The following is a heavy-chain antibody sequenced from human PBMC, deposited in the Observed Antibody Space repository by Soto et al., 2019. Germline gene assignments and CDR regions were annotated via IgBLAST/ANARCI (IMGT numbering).Heavy chain of an antibody. CDR3: AMLGGWSGGSSGMDV. CDR1: ELIFSDYH. CDR2: IRRKANSYTT. D-gene: IGHD6-19*01. J-gene: IGHJ6*02. V-gene: IGHV3-72*01. Sequence: EVQLVESGGGLVQPGGSLRLSGAASELIFSDYHMDWVRQAPGKGLEWVGRIRRKANSYTTEYAASVKGRFTISRDDSKNSLYLQMNSLKSEDTAVYYCAMLGGWSGGSSGMDVWGQGTTVTVSS.